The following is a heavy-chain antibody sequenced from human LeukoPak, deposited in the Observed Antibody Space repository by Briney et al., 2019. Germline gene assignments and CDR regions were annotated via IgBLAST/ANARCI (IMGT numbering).Heavy chain of an antibody. CDR3: ARDLYCSSTSCYRPRFIDY. Sequence: GGSLRLSCAASGFTFSSYSMTWVRQAPGKGLEWVSSISSSSSYIYYADSVKGRFTISRDNAKNSLYLQMNSLRAEDTAVYYCARDLYCSSTSCYRPRFIDYWGQGTLVTVSS. CDR2: ISSSSSYI. J-gene: IGHJ4*02. V-gene: IGHV3-21*01. D-gene: IGHD2-2*02. CDR1: GFTFSSYS.